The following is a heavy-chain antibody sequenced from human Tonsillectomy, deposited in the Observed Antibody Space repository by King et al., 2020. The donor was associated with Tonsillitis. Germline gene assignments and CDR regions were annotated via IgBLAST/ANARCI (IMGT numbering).Heavy chain of an antibody. CDR2: ISSSTSYI. V-gene: IGHV3-21*01. CDR1: GFTFSTYT. Sequence: VQLVESGGGLVKPGGSLRLSCATSGFTFSTYTMNWVRQAPGKGLEWVSSISSSTSYIYYTDSVKGRFTISRDKAKNSLYLQMNSLRAEDTAVYYCAREGDGYNLGAFDIWGQGTMLTVSS. J-gene: IGHJ3*02. CDR3: AREGDGYNLGAFDI. D-gene: IGHD5-24*01.